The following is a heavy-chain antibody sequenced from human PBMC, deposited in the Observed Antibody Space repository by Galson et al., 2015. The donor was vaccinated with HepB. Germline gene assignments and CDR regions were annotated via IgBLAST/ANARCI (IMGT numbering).Heavy chain of an antibody. CDR2: ISYDGSNK. Sequence: SLRLSCAASGFTFSSYGMHWVRQAPGKGLEWVAVISYDGSNKYYADSVKGRFTISRDNSKNTLYLQMNSLRAEDTAVYYCVKAPTTITTQSTPKGYWGPGTLVTLSS. J-gene: IGHJ4*02. CDR3: VKAPTTITTQSTPKGY. V-gene: IGHV3-30*18. D-gene: IGHD4-11*01. CDR1: GFTFSSYG.